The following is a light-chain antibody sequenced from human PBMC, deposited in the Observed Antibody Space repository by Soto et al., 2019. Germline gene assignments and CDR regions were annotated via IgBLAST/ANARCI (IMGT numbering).Light chain of an antibody. J-gene: IGKJ5*01. CDR3: QQRSNWPSIT. CDR2: DAS. Sequence: IVMTQSPDTLSVSPGERATLSCRASQSVSSYLAWYQQKPDQAPRLLIYDASNRATGIPARFSGSGSGTDFTLTISSLEPEDFAVYYCQQRSNWPSITFGQGTRLEIK. V-gene: IGKV3-11*01. CDR1: QSVSSY.